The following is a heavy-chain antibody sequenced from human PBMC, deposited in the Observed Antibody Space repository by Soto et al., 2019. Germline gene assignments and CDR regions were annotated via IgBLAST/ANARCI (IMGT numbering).Heavy chain of an antibody. V-gene: IGHV3-9*01. CDR1: GFTFDDYA. Sequence: DVQLVESGGGLVQPGRSLRLSCAASGFTFDDYAMHWFRQAPGKGLELVSGISWNSGSIGYADSVKGRFTISRDNAKNSLYLQMNSLRAEDTALYSCAKVGVARSYYYSCYMDVWGKGTTVTVSS. J-gene: IGHJ6*03. D-gene: IGHD2-15*01. CDR2: ISWNSGSI. CDR3: AKVGVARSYYYSCYMDV.